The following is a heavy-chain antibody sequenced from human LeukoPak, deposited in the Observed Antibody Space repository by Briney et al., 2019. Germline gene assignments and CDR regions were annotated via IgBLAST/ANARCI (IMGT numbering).Heavy chain of an antibody. CDR2: ISYDGSNK. V-gene: IGHV3-30*04. CDR1: GFTFSSYT. D-gene: IGHD3-22*01. Sequence: GGSLRLSCAASGFTFSSYTMHWVRQAPGKGLEWVAVISYDGSNKYYADSVKGRFTISRDNSKNTLYLQMNSLRAEDTAVYYCAREFAVYYYDSSGYPYPFDYWGQGTLVTVSS. CDR3: AREFAVYYYDSSGYPYPFDY. J-gene: IGHJ4*02.